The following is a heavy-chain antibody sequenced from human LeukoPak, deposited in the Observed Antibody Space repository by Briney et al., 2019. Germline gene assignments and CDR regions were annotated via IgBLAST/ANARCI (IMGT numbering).Heavy chain of an antibody. J-gene: IGHJ4*02. D-gene: IGHD1-26*01. CDR2: IYPGDSDT. Sequence: GESLKISCKGSGYSFTSYWIGWVRQVPGKGLEWMGIIYPGDSDTRYSPSFQGQVTISADKSISTAYLQWSSLKASDTAIYYCARTYSGSYYGLDYWGQGTLVTVSS. V-gene: IGHV5-51*01. CDR1: GYSFTSYW. CDR3: ARTYSGSYYGLDY.